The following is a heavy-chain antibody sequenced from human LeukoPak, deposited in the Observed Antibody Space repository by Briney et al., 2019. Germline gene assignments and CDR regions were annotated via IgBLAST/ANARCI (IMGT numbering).Heavy chain of an antibody. CDR1: GGSISSGTYD. CDR3: ARDDGLWSPYYYYFYLDV. CDR2: IYTRGTT. J-gene: IGHJ6*03. V-gene: IGHV4-61*02. Sequence: SETLSLTCTVSGGSISSGTYDWSWIPQPAGKGLEWIGRIYTRGTTNYNPSLKSRVSISIDTSKNQFSLKLSSVSAADTAVYYCARDDGLWSPYYYYFYLDVWGKGTTVTVSS. D-gene: IGHD2-21*01.